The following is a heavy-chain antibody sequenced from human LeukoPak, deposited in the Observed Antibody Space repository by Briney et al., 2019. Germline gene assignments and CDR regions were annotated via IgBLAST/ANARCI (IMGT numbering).Heavy chain of an antibody. D-gene: IGHD3-22*01. Sequence: TSETLSLTCTVSGGSISSYYWSWIRQPAGKGLEWIGRIYTSGSTNYNPSLKSRVTMSVDTSKNQFFLKLSSVTAADTAVYYCARSGYYDSSGYFDYWGQGTLVTVSS. J-gene: IGHJ4*02. CDR1: GGSISSYY. CDR3: ARSGYYDSSGYFDY. V-gene: IGHV4-4*07. CDR2: IYTSGST.